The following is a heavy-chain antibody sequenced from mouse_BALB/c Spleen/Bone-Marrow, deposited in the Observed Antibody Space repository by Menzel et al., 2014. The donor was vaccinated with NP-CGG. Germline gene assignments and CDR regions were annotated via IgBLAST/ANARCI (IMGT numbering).Heavy chain of an antibody. CDR2: ISSGGSYT. V-gene: IGHV5-9*02. J-gene: IGHJ2*01. Sequence: EVMLVESGGGLVKPGGSLKLSCAASGFAFSSYDMSWVRQTPEKRLEWVATISSGGSYTYYPDSVKGRFTISGDNARNTLYLQMSSLRSEDTALYYCARPLTGAYFDYWGQGTTLTVSS. CDR3: ARPLTGAYFDY. D-gene: IGHD4-1*01. CDR1: GFAFSSYD.